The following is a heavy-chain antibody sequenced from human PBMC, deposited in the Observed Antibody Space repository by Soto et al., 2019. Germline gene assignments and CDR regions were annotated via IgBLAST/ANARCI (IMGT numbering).Heavy chain of an antibody. V-gene: IGHV3-30-3*01. CDR1: GFTFSSYA. CDR3: VRYGLLGYFDY. J-gene: IGHJ4*02. D-gene: IGHD2-15*01. Sequence: QVQLVESGGGVVQPGRSLRLSCAASGFTFSSYAMHWVRQAPGKGLEWVAVISYDGSNKYYADSVKGRFTISRDNSKNTLDLQMNSLRAEDTAVYYCVRYGLLGYFDYWGQGTLVTVSS. CDR2: ISYDGSNK.